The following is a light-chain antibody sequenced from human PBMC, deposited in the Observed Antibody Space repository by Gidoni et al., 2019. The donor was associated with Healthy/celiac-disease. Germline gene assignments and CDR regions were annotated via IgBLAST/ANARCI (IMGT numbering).Light chain of an antibody. Sequence: DIHMTQSPSSLPASVGDRVTITCRASQSISSYLNWYQQKPGKASKLLIYAASSLQSGVPSRFSGSRSGTDFTLTISSLQPEDFATYYCQQSYSTPWTFGQGTKVEIK. J-gene: IGKJ1*01. V-gene: IGKV1-39*01. CDR3: QQSYSTPWT. CDR2: AAS. CDR1: QSISSY.